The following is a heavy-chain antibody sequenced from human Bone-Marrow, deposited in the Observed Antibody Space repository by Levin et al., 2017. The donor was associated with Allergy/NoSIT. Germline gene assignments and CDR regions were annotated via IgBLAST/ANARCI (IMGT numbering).Heavy chain of an antibody. CDR2: IIPIFGTT. CDR3: ARDWGLRGDGMDV. V-gene: IGHV1-69*13. Sequence: SVKVSCKASGGTFSSQAISWVRQAPGQGLEWMGAIIPIFGTTNYAQKFQGRVTITADESTSTDYMELSSLRSEDTAVYYCARDWGLRGDGMDVWGQGTAVTVSS. J-gene: IGHJ6*02. D-gene: IGHD3-16*01. CDR1: GGTFSSQA.